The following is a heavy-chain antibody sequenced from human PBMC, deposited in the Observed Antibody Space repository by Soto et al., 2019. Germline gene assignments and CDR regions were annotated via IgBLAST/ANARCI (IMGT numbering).Heavy chain of an antibody. D-gene: IGHD6-13*01. Sequence: GGSLRLSCAASGFTFSSYWMHWVRQAPGKGLVWVSRMDSDGSSITYADSVKGRFTISRDSAKNTMYLQVHSLRAEDTAVYYCAREIATTGLYYFDYWGQGTLVTVSS. CDR1: GFTFSSYW. J-gene: IGHJ4*02. CDR3: AREIATTGLYYFDY. CDR2: MDSDGSSI. V-gene: IGHV3-74*01.